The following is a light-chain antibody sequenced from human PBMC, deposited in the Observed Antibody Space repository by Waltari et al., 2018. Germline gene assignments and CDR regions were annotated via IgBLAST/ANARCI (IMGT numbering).Light chain of an antibody. CDR2: EVR. V-gene: IGLV2-14*01. CDR1: SSDVRAYDY. CDR3: TSYTTSRTWV. J-gene: IGLJ3*02. Sequence: SALTQPASVSGSPGPSITISCTGTSSDVRAYDYAHWYQQKPGKSPQLIIYEVRDRPPGVPNRFSGSKSGYTAFLTISGLQAEDEADYYCTSYTTSRTWVFGGGTKLTVL.